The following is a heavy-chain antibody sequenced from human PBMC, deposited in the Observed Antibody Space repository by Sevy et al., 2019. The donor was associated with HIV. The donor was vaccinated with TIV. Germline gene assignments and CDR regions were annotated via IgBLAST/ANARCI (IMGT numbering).Heavy chain of an antibody. CDR3: ARRRGDCSGGSCDAFDI. Sequence: GESLKISCKGSGYSFTSYWIGWVRQMPGKGLEWMGIIYPGDSDTRYSPSFQGQVTISADKSISTAYLQWSSLKASDTAMDYCARRRGDCSGGSCDAFDIWGQGTMVTVSS. J-gene: IGHJ3*02. D-gene: IGHD2-15*01. CDR2: IYPGDSDT. V-gene: IGHV5-51*01. CDR1: GYSFTSYW.